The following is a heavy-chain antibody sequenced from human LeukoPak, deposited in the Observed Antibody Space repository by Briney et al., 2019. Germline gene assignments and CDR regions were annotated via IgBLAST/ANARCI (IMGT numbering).Heavy chain of an antibody. Sequence: PGGSLRLSCAASGFTFSSYGMHWVRQAPGKGLEWVAFIRYDGSIKYYADSVKGRFTISRDNSKNTLYLQMNSLRAEDTAVYYCAKGASPSSYSSSALDYWGQGTLVTVSS. CDR3: AKGASPSSYSSSALDY. D-gene: IGHD6-6*01. V-gene: IGHV3-30*02. J-gene: IGHJ4*02. CDR2: IRYDGSIK. CDR1: GFTFSSYG.